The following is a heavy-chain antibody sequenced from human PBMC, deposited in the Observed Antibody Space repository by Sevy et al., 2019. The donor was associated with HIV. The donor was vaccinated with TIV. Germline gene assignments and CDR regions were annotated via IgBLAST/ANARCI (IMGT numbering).Heavy chain of an antibody. J-gene: IGHJ4*02. CDR2: ISSSGSTI. CDR1: GFTFSSYD. CDR3: AREPPDGGSFFV. Sequence: GGSLRLSCAASGFTFSSYDMNWVRQAPGKGLEWVSDISSSGSTIYYADSVKGRFTISRDNTKNSLYLQMNSLTAEDTAVYYCAREPPDGGSFFVWGQGTLVTVSS. V-gene: IGHV3-48*03. D-gene: IGHD1-26*01.